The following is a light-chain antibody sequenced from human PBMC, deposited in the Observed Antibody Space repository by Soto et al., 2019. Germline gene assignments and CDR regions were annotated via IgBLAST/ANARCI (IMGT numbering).Light chain of an antibody. CDR2: YAS. V-gene: IGKV1-5*01. CDR3: QQYNSYPWT. J-gene: IGKJ1*01. CDR1: QSISSW. Sequence: DIQMNQSPSTLSASVGDRVTITCRASQSISSWLAWYQQKPWKATKLLIYYASSLESGVPSRFNGSGSGTEFTLAISSLQPDDFATYYCQQYNSYPWTFGQGTKVEIK.